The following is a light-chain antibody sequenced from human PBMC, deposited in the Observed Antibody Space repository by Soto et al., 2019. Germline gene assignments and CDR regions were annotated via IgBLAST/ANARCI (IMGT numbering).Light chain of an antibody. Sequence: EIVLTQSPGSLSLSPRERATLSCRASQSVSSNHLAWYQQKPGQAPRLLIYGASRMATGIPDRFSGSGSVTEFTLTISRLEPEDFAVYYCQQYGSSTYTFGQGTKVEIK. J-gene: IGKJ2*01. CDR1: QSVSSNH. V-gene: IGKV3-20*01. CDR2: GAS. CDR3: QQYGSSTYT.